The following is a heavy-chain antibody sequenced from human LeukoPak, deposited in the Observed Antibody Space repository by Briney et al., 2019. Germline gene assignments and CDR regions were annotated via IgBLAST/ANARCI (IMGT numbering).Heavy chain of an antibody. CDR1: GFTFSTYW. Sequence: GGSLRLSCTASGFTFSTYWMTWVRQAPGKGLEWVANIKEDGSEKYCVDSVEGRFTISRDNAKNSLYLQMNSLRAEDMAVYYCVRLRYEYSNLYYYYYMDVWGNGTTVTVSS. CDR2: IKEDGSEK. CDR3: VRLRYEYSNLYYYYYMDV. J-gene: IGHJ6*03. D-gene: IGHD4-11*01. V-gene: IGHV3-7*01.